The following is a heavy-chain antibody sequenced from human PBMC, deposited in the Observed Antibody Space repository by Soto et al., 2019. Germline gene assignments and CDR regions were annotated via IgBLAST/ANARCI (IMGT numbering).Heavy chain of an antibody. CDR2: INPNADTT. V-gene: IGHV1-46*03. CDR3: ARRGSGSNSDF. Sequence: QVHLVQSGAEVRKPGASVKVSCRASGYAFTSNSMQWVRQAPGQGLEWMGIINPNADTTTYAQKFQGXXTXTXXTSTSTVYRELTGLRYEDTAVYYCARRGSGSNSDFWGQGTLVTVSS. D-gene: IGHD3-10*01. J-gene: IGHJ4*02. CDR1: GYAFTSNS.